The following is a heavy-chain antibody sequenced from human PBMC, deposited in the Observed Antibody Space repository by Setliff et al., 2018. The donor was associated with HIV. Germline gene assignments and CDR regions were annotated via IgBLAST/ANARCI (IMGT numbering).Heavy chain of an antibody. CDR2: IYTSGST. J-gene: IGHJ5*02. Sequence: SETLSLTCTVSGGSISSYYWSWIRQPAGKGLEWIGRIYTSGSTNYNPSRKSRVTMSVYTSKNQFSLKLSSVTAADTAVYYCASGGPLGWVRGVSNWFDTWGQGTLVTVSS. V-gene: IGHV4-4*07. D-gene: IGHD3-10*01. CDR3: ASGGPLGWVRGVSNWFDT. CDR1: GGSISSYY.